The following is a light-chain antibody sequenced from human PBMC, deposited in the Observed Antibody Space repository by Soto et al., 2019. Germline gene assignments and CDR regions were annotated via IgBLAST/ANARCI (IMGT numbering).Light chain of an antibody. CDR1: SSNIGSNT. V-gene: IGLV1-44*01. Sequence: QLVLTQPPSASGTPRQRVTISCSGSSSNIGSNTVNWYQQLPGTAPKLLIYSNNQRPSGVPDRFSGSKSGTSASLAISGLQSEDEADYYCAAWDDSLNGPGVVFGGGTKLTVL. J-gene: IGLJ2*01. CDR3: AAWDDSLNGPGVV. CDR2: SNN.